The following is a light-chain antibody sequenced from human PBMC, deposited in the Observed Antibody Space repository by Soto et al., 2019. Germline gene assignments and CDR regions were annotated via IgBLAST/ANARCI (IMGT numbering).Light chain of an antibody. CDR3: QHLNSYPYT. J-gene: IGKJ2*01. CDR2: DAS. Sequence: AIQLTQSPSSLSAFVGVRVTITCRASQGIANALAGYQQRPGKAPKLLIYDASSLESGVPSRFSGSGSGTDFPLTISSLEPEDLATHACQHLNSYPYTVGQGTKLEI. CDR1: QGIANA. V-gene: IGKV1-13*02.